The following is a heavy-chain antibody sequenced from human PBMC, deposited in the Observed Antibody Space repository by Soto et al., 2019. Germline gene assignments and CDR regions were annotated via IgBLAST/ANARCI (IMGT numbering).Heavy chain of an antibody. Sequence: GESLKISCKGSGYSFTSYWISWVRQMPGKGLEWMGRIDPSDSYTNYSPSFQGHVTISADKSISTAYLQWSSLKASDTAMYYCARLRQAGGYYYYYGMDVWGQGTTVTVSS. V-gene: IGHV5-10-1*01. D-gene: IGHD1-26*01. CDR1: GYSFTSYW. CDR3: ARLRQAGGYYYYYGMDV. J-gene: IGHJ6*02. CDR2: IDPSDSYT.